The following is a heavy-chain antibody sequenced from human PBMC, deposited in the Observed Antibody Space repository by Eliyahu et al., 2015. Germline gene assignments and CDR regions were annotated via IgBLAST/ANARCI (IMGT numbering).Heavy chain of an antibody. D-gene: IGHD3-10*01. CDR3: ARLARGY. J-gene: IGHJ4*02. CDR1: GFTFSSYW. V-gene: IGHV3-74*01. Sequence: EVQLAESGGGLVQPGGSLRLSCAASGFTFSSYWMHWVRHSPGKGLEWVSRVSSDGSRTDYADFVKGRFTISRDNAKNTVFLQMSSLRDEDTAVYYCARLARGYWGQGTLVTVSS. CDR2: VSSDGSRT.